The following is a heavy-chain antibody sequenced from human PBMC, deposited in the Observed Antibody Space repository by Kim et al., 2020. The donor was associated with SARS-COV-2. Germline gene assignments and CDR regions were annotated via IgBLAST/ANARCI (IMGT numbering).Heavy chain of an antibody. CDR3: ARIRGTRTSCLASFDS. Sequence: SGPTLVNPTQTLTLTCTFSGFSLSTSGMCVSWIRQPPGKALEWLARIDWDNDKHYTTSLKTRLTVSKDTSKNQVVLTLTNMDPMDTATYYCARIRGTRTSCLASFDSWGQGTLVTLSS. J-gene: IGHJ4*02. D-gene: IGHD2-2*01. CDR1: GFSLSTSGMC. CDR2: IDWDNDK. V-gene: IGHV2-70*11.